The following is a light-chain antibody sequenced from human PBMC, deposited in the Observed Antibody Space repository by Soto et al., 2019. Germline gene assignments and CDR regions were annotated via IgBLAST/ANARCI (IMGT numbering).Light chain of an antibody. J-gene: IGLJ2*01. CDR2: DVS. V-gene: IGLV2-11*01. CDR3: CSYAGSYTVV. Sequence: QSALTQPRSVSGSPGQSVTISCTGTSSDVGGYKYVSWYQQHPGKAPKLMIYDVSKRPSGVPDRFSGSKSGNTASLTISGLQTEDEADYYCCSYAGSYTVVFGGGTKLTV. CDR1: SSDVGGYKY.